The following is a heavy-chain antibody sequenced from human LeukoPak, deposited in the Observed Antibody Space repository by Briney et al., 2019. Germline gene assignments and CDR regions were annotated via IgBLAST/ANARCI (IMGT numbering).Heavy chain of an antibody. V-gene: IGHV5-51*01. CDR1: GYSFTSHW. D-gene: IGHD6-19*01. J-gene: IGHJ4*02. CDR3: ARHPSYTSGWPLDY. CDR2: IYFGDSET. Sequence: GESLKISCKGSGYSFTSHWIGCVRQMPGKGLEWMGIIYFGDSETGYGPSFQGQVTISADKSISTAYLQWSSLKASDTAMYYCARHPSYTSGWPLDYWGQGTLVTVSS.